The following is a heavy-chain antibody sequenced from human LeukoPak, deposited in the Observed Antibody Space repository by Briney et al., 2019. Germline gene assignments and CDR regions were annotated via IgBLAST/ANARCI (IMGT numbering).Heavy chain of an antibody. V-gene: IGHV3-30-3*01. CDR1: GFTFSSYA. CDR2: ISYDGSNK. Sequence: GRSLRLSCAASGFTFSSYAMHWVRQAPGKGLEWVAVISYDGSNKYYADSVKGRFTITRDNSKNTLYLQMNSLRAEDTAVYYCARELAAEGPSFDYWGQGTLVTVSS. CDR3: ARELAAEGPSFDY. D-gene: IGHD6-25*01. J-gene: IGHJ4*02.